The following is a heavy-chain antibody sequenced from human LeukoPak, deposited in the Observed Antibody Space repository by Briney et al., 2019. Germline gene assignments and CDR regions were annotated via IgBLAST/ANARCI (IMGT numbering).Heavy chain of an antibody. D-gene: IGHD5-12*01. J-gene: IGHJ4*02. CDR2: ISGSGGST. V-gene: IGHV3-23*01. CDR3: AKTRGYSGYDYLDY. CDR1: GFTFSSYA. Sequence: PGGSLRLSCAASGFTFSSYAMSWVRQAPGKGLEWVSAISGSGGSTYYADSGKGRFTISRDNSKNTLYLQMNSLRAEDTAVYYCAKTRGYSGYDYLDYWGQGTLVTVSS.